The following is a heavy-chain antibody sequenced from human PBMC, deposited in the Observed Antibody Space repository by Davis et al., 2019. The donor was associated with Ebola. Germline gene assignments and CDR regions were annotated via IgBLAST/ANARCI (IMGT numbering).Heavy chain of an antibody. CDR3: ARDRGGEQFDY. D-gene: IGHD2-21*01. CDR2: IFHSGFT. V-gene: IGHV4-4*02. Sequence: MPGGSLRLSCAVSGGSISSSNWWSWVRQSPGKGLEWIAEIFHSGFTNYNPSLKSRVTISGDKSKNQISLNLSSVTAADTAVYYCARDRGGEQFDYWGQGTLVTVSS. CDR1: GGSISSSNW. J-gene: IGHJ4*02.